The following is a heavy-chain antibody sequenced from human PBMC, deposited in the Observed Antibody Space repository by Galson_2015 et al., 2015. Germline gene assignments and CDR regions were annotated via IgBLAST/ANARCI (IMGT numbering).Heavy chain of an antibody. D-gene: IGHD2/OR15-2a*01. CDR2: IIRIFGTA. Sequence: SVKVSCKASGDTFSTYTISWVRQAPGQGLEWMGWIIRIFGTANYAQKFKGRVTITADESKNTAYMELSSLRSEDTAVFFCARGLENFYASATHDYYNYLDVWVKGTTVTVS. V-gene: IGHV1-69*13. CDR1: GDTFSTYT. CDR3: ARGLENFYASATHDYYNYLDV. J-gene: IGHJ6*03.